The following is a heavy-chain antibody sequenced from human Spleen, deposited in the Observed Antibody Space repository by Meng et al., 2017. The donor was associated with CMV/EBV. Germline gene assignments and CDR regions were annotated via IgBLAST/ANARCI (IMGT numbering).Heavy chain of an antibody. D-gene: IGHD4-11*01. CDR3: ARVALRRAITVRDYFDS. V-gene: IGHV4-34*01. CDR2: INHSGST. CDR1: GFTFSSYW. Sequence: GSLRLSCAASGFTFSSYWMHWVRQAPGKGLGWIGEINHSGSTNYNPSLKSRVTISVDTSKNQFSLKLSSVTAADTAVYYCARVALRRAITVRDYFDSWGQGTLVTVS. J-gene: IGHJ4*02.